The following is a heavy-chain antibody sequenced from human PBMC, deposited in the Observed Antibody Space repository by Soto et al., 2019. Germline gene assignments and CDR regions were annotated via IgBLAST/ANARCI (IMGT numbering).Heavy chain of an antibody. CDR1: GFTFTRYS. CDR2: ISSTTNYI. CDR3: ARESEDLTSNFDY. J-gene: IGHJ4*02. V-gene: IGHV3-21*06. Sequence: PGGSLRLSCAASGFTFTRYSMNWVRQAPGKGLEWVSSISSTTNYIYYGDSMKGRFTISRDNAKNSPYLEMNSLGAEDTAVYYCARESEDLTSNFDYWGQGTLVTVSS.